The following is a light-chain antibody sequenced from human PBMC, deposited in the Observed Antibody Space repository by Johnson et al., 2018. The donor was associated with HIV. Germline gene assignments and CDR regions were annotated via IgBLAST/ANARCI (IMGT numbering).Light chain of an antibody. CDR2: ENN. J-gene: IGLJ1*01. Sequence: QSVLTQPPSVSAAPGQKVTISCSGSSSNIGNNYVSWYQQLPGTAPKLLIYENNKRPSGIPDRISGSKSGTSATLGITGLQTGDEADYDCGTWDSSLSAHSVFGTGTKVTVL. CDR3: GTWDSSLSAHSV. V-gene: IGLV1-51*02. CDR1: SSNIGNNY.